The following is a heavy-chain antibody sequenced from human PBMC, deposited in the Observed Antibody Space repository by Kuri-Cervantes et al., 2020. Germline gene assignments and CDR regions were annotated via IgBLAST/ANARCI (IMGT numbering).Heavy chain of an antibody. V-gene: IGHV4-4*07. J-gene: IGHJ4*02. D-gene: IGHD6-13*01. CDR3: ARVGRYSSSWYKGYFDY. Sequence: SETLSLTCTVSGGSISSYYWSWIRQPAGKGLEWIGHIYTSGSTNYNPSLKSRVTISVDKSKNQFSLKLSSVTAADTAVYYCARVGRYSSSWYKGYFDYWGQGTLVTVSS. CDR1: GGSISSYY. CDR2: IYTSGST.